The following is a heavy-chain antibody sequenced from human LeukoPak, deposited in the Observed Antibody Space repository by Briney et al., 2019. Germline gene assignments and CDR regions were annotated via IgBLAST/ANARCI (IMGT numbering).Heavy chain of an antibody. J-gene: IGHJ4*02. CDR3: ARHRAVAGDKYHDY. D-gene: IGHD6-19*01. CDR1: GYSFTTYW. CDR2: IYPGDSDT. Sequence: GESLQISCQGSGYSFTTYWIAWVRQMPGKGLEWMGIIYPGDSDTRYSPSFQGQVTISADKSISTAYLQWSGLKASDTAMYYCARHRAVAGDKYHDYWGQGSLVTVSS. V-gene: IGHV5-51*01.